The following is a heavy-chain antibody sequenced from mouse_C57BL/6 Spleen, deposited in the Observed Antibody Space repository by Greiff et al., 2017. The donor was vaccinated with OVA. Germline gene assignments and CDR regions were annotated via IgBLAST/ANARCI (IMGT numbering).Heavy chain of an antibody. CDR1: GFTFSDYG. CDR2: ISSGSSTI. J-gene: IGHJ1*03. D-gene: IGHD2-4*01. V-gene: IGHV5-17*01. Sequence: DVQLVESGGGLVKPGGSLKLSCAASGFTFSDYGMHWVRQAPEKGLEWVAYISSGSSTIYYADTVKGRFTISRDNAKNTLFLQMTSLRSEDTAMYYCARQYDYDWYFDVWGTGTTVTVSS. CDR3: ARQYDYDWYFDV.